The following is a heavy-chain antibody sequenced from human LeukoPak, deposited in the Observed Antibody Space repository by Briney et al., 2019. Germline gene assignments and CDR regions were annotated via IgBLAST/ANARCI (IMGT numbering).Heavy chain of an antibody. CDR2: IYYSGST. CDR3: ASQVVVPAAIRY. D-gene: IGHD2-2*02. Sequence: SETLSLTCTVSGGSISSSSYYWGWIRQPPGKGLEWIGSIYYSGSTYYNPSLKSRVTISVDTSKNQFSLKLSSVTAADTAVYYCASQVVVPAAIRYRGQGTLVTVSS. CDR1: GGSISSSSYY. J-gene: IGHJ4*02. V-gene: IGHV4-39*07.